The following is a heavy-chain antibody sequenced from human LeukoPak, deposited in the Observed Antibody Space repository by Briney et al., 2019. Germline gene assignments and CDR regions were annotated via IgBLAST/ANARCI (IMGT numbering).Heavy chain of an antibody. Sequence: PGGSLRLSCAASGFTFSSYEMNWVRQAPGKGLEWVSYVSSSGSTTYYADSVKGRFTISRDNAKNSLYLQMNSLRAEDTAVYYCAVVKQGHWGQGTLVTVSS. CDR2: VSSSGSTT. J-gene: IGHJ4*02. D-gene: IGHD3-22*01. V-gene: IGHV3-48*03. CDR3: AVVKQGH. CDR1: GFTFSSYE.